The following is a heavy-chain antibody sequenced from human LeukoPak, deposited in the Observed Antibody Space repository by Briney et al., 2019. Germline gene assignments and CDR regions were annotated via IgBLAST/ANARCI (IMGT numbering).Heavy chain of an antibody. CDR1: GFTFDDYA. Sequence: GRSLRLSCAASGFTFDDYAMHWVRQAPGKGLEWVSGISWNSGSIGYADSVKGRFTISRDNAKNSLYLQMNSLRAEGTALYYCASGRSYDSSGLDYWGQGTLVTVSS. CDR2: ISWNSGSI. J-gene: IGHJ4*02. CDR3: ASGRSYDSSGLDY. V-gene: IGHV3-9*01. D-gene: IGHD3-22*01.